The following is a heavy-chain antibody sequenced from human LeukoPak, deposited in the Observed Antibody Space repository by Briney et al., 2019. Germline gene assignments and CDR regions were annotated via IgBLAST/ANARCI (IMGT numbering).Heavy chain of an antibody. CDR3: ARDKWFGELFRYFDL. V-gene: IGHV1-46*01. CDR2: INPSGGST. D-gene: IGHD3-10*01. CDR1: GYTFTSYY. Sequence: GASVKVSCKASGYTFTSYYMHWVRQAPGQGLEWMGIINPSGGSTSYAQKFQGRVTMTRDTSTSTVYMELSSLRSEDTAVYYCARDKWFGELFRYFDLWGRGTLVTVSS. J-gene: IGHJ2*01.